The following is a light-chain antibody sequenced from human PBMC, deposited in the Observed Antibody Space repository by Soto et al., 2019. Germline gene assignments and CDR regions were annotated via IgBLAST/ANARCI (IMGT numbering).Light chain of an antibody. CDR1: QSLNIW. CDR2: KAS. J-gene: IGKJ2*01. Sequence: DIEMTQSPSTLSASVGDRVTITCRATQSLNIWLAWYQQKPGKAPKLLISKASSLESGVPSRFSGSRSGTEFSRTISSLQPDDFATYYCQQYKAYPYTFGQGTKLEMK. V-gene: IGKV1-5*03. CDR3: QQYKAYPYT.